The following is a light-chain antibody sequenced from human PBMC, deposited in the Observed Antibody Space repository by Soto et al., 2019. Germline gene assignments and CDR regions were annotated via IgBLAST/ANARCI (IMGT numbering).Light chain of an antibody. CDR1: QDVNSW. CDR2: GAS. V-gene: IGKV1-12*01. CDR3: QQANSFPRT. J-gene: IGKJ1*01. Sequence: DIQMTQSPSSVSASVEDSITISCRASQDVNSWLAWYQQRPGKAPKLLIYGASTLQSGVPSRFSGSGSGTDFTLTISSLQSEDFATYFCQQANSFPRTFGQGTKVDIK.